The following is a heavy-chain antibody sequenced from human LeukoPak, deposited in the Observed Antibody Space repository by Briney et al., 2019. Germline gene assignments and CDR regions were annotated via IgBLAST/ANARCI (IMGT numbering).Heavy chain of an antibody. J-gene: IGHJ3*02. CDR1: GYSFTSYW. CDR3: ARRKYCSSNSCFSDAFDI. V-gene: IGHV5-51*01. CDR2: IYPGDSDT. Sequence: GESLKISCKGSGYSFTSYWIGWVRQMPGKGLEWMGIIYPGDSDTRYSASFQGQVTISADKSISTAYLQWSSLKASDTAMYCCARRKYCSSNSCFSDAFDIWGQGTMVTVSS. D-gene: IGHD2-2*01.